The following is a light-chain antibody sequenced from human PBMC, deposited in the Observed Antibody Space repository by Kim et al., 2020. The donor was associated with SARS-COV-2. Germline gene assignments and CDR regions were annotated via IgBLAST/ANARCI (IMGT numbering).Light chain of an antibody. CDR2: GAS. J-gene: IGKJ5*01. Sequence: DIQMTQSPSSLSASVGDRVTITCRASQEIRNDLGWYQQNPGRAPKRLIYGASSLQSGVPSRFSGSGSGTEFTLTISSVQPEDFSTYFCLQHNTYPITFGQGTRLEIK. CDR1: QEIRND. V-gene: IGKV1-17*01. CDR3: LQHNTYPIT.